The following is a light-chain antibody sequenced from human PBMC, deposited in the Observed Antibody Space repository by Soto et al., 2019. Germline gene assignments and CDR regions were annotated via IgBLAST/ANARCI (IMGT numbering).Light chain of an antibody. CDR1: QSVSSY. CDR3: QQRSNWPPT. V-gene: IGKV3-11*01. Sequence: EIVFTQSPATLSLSPGERATLSCRASQSVSSYLAWYQQKLGQAPRLLIYDASNRATGIPARFSGSGSGTDFTLTISSLEPEDFAVYYCQQRSNWPPTFGGGTKVDI. J-gene: IGKJ4*01. CDR2: DAS.